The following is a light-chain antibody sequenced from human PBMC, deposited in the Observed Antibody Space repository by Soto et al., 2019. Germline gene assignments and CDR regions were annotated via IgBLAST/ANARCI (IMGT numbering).Light chain of an antibody. CDR3: QQYNSYNT. V-gene: IGKV1-5*01. J-gene: IGKJ2*01. CDR1: QSISSW. CDR2: DAS. Sequence: DIQMTQSPSTLSASVGDRVTITCRASQSISSWLAWYQQKPGKAPKLLIYDASSLESGVPSRFTGSGSGTEFTLTISRLQPDDFATYYCQQYNSYNTFGQGTKLEI.